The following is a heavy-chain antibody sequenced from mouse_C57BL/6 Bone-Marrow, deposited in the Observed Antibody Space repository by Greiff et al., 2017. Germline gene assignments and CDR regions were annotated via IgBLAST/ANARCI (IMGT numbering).Heavy chain of an antibody. CDR1: GYTFTSYW. CDR3: AWDITTVVAPFDY. D-gene: IGHD1-1*01. Sequence: QVQLQQPGAELVRPGTSVKLSCKASGYTFTSYWMHWVKQRPGQGLEWIGVIDPSDSYTNYNQKFKGKATLTVDTSSSTAYMQLSSLTSEDSAVYYCAWDITTVVAPFDYWGQGTTLTVSS. J-gene: IGHJ2*01. CDR2: IDPSDSYT. V-gene: IGHV1-59*01.